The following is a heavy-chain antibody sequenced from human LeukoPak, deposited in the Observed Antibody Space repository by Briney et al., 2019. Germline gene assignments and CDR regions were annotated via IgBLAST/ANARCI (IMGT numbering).Heavy chain of an antibody. J-gene: IGHJ4*02. D-gene: IGHD6-19*01. Sequence: GGPLRLSCAASEFTFSNYWMGWVRQAPGKGLEWVANIKQDGSEKYYVDSVKGRFTISRDNAKNSLYVQLNSLRAEDTAVYYCARAWRYSSGWYDYWGEGTLVSVSS. CDR2: IKQDGSEK. CDR3: ARAWRYSSGWYDY. CDR1: EFTFSNYW. V-gene: IGHV3-7*05.